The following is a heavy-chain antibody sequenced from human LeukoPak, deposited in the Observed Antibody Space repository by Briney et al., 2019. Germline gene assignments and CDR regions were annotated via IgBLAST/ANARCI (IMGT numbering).Heavy chain of an antibody. Sequence: GGSLRLSCAASGFTFSSYWMHWVRQAPGKGLVWVSRINSDGSSTSYADSVKGRFTISRDNAKNTLYLQMNGLRAEDTAVYYCARGDYYDSIHAIDYWGQGTLVTVSS. CDR2: INSDGSST. CDR3: ARGDYYDSIHAIDY. J-gene: IGHJ4*02. CDR1: GFTFSSYW. V-gene: IGHV3-74*01. D-gene: IGHD3-22*01.